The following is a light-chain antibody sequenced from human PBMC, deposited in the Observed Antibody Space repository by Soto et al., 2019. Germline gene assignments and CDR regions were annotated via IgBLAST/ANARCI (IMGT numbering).Light chain of an antibody. CDR2: DAS. CDR1: QSIRSW. J-gene: IGKJ1*01. Sequence: DIQMTQSPSTLPASVGDRVTVTCRASQSIRSWLAWYQEKPGKAPKLLIYDASSLESGVPSRFSGSGSGTEFTLTISSLQPDDFATYYCQHYNSYSEAFGQGTKVDIK. CDR3: QHYNSYSEA. V-gene: IGKV1-5*01.